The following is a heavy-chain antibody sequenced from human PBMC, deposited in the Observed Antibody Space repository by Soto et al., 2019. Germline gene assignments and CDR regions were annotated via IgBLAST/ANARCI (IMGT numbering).Heavy chain of an antibody. CDR3: TRVSPNFRFFDWSTEKEHYYHGMDV. J-gene: IGHJ6*02. Sequence: QVQLQESGPGLVKPSQTLSLNCTVTGDSISGRYHWAWVRQHPEKGLEWIGHVHYTGTPSYNPSLLGRLTISLDTSKSQFSLKMTSVTAADTALYFCTRVSPNFRFFDWSTEKEHYYHGMDVWGQGTTVTVSS. CDR2: VHYTGTP. CDR1: GDSISGRYH. V-gene: IGHV4-31*03. D-gene: IGHD3-9*01.